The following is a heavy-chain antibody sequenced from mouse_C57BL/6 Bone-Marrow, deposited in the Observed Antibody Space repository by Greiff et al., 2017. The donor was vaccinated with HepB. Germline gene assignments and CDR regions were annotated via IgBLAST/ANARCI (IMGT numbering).Heavy chain of an antibody. CDR1: GFSFNTYA. V-gene: IGHV10-1*01. CDR3: VRQLSYYFDY. D-gene: IGHD1-1*02. CDR2: IRSKSNNYAT. J-gene: IGHJ2*01. Sequence: VQLQQSGGGLVQPKGSLKLSCAASGFSFNTYAMNWVRQAPGKGLEWVARIRSKSNNYATYYADSVKDRFTISRDDSESMLYLQMNNLKTEDTAMYYCVRQLSYYFDYWGQGTTLTVSS.